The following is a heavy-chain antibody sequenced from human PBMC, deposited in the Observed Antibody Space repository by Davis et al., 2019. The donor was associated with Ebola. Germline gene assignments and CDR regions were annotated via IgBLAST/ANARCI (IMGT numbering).Heavy chain of an antibody. D-gene: IGHD6-13*01. CDR1: GFTFSSYW. CDR3: ARERIAAAGAFFDY. Sequence: GESLKISCAASGFTFSSYWMSWVRQAPGKGLEWVANIKQDGSEKYYVDSVKGRFTISRDNAKNSLYLQMNSLRAEDTAVYYCARERIAAAGAFFDYWGQGTLVTVSS. V-gene: IGHV3-7*03. J-gene: IGHJ4*02. CDR2: IKQDGSEK.